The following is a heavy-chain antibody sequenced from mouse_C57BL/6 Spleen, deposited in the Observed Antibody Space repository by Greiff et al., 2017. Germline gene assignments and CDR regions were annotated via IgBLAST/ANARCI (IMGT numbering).Heavy chain of an antibody. D-gene: IGHD2-4*01. CDR3: ARDLGDYDGAWFAY. V-gene: IGHV5-4*01. CDR1: GFTFSSDA. CDR2: ISDGGSYT. Sequence: EVKLMESGGGLVKPGGSLKLSCAASGFTFSSDAMSWVRQTPEKRLEWVATISDGGSYTYYPDNVKGRFTISRDNAKNKLYLQMSHLKSEDTAMYYCARDLGDYDGAWFAYWSQGTLVTVSA. J-gene: IGHJ3*01.